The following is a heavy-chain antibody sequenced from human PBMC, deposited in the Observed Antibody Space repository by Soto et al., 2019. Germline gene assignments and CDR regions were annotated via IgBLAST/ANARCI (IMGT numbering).Heavy chain of an antibody. Sequence: LRLSCAAPGFTFSTYWMTWVRQAPGKGLEWVANINQDGSQKYYVDSVKGRFTISRDNARNSLYLQLNSLRADDTAMFYCTRGHYYGMDVWGQGTTVTVSS. CDR1: GFTFSTYW. J-gene: IGHJ6*02. V-gene: IGHV3-7*04. CDR2: INQDGSQK. CDR3: TRGHYYGMDV.